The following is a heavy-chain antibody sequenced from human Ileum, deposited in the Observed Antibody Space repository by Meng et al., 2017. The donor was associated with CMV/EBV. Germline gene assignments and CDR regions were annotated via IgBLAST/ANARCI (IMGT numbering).Heavy chain of an antibody. V-gene: IGHV4-4*07. CDR2: FTARGNT. J-gene: IGHJ5*02. CDR3: ARDVIRDDTGSWFDP. CDR1: GASIRSYC. D-gene: IGHD3-9*01. Sequence: QGQLQESGPGLVKPSATLALPCRVSGASIRSYCWSWIRQPAGKGLEWIGRFTARGNTNYNPSLKSRVTMSLDTSLNQFSLRLNSVTAADTAVYYCARDVIRDDTGSWFDPWGQGTLVTVSS.